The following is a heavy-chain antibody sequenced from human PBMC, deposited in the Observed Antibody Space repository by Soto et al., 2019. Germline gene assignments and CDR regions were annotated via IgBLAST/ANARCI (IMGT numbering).Heavy chain of an antibody. J-gene: IGHJ5*02. CDR3: ARDNDYGGNSVWFDP. CDR1: GFTFSSYS. Sequence: LRLSCAASGFTFSSYSMNWVRQAPGKGLEWVSSISSSSSYIYYADSVKGRFTISRDNAKNSLYLQMNSLRAEDTAVYYCARDNDYGGNSVWFDPWGQGTLVTVSS. V-gene: IGHV3-21*01. D-gene: IGHD4-17*01. CDR2: ISSSSSYI.